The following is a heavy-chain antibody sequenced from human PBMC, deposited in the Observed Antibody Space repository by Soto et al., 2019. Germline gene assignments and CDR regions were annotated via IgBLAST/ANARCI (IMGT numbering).Heavy chain of an antibody. CDR1: RGSISSGGYY. CDR3: ARGRTYYDP. V-gene: IGHV4-31*03. CDR2: IFYSGIN. D-gene: IGHD3-10*01. J-gene: IGHJ5*02. Sequence: SETLSLTCTVSRGSISSGGYYWSWIRHHPGKGLEWIGSIFYSGINHYNPSLKSRCSMSVDTSKRKLSLRLRFATAADTAVYYRARGRTYYDPWGKGTLVTVSS.